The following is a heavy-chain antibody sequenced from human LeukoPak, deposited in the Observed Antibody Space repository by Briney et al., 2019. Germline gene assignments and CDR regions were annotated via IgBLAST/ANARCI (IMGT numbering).Heavy chain of an antibody. CDR1: GYTFTSYG. Sequence: ASVKVSCKASGYTFTSYGISWVRQAPGQGLEWMGWISAYNGNTNYAQKLQGRVTMTTDTSTSTAYMELSSLRSDDTAVYYCARDQRYYYCSGSLYYVMDVWGKGTTVTVSS. D-gene: IGHD3-10*01. J-gene: IGHJ6*04. CDR3: ARDQRYYYCSGSLYYVMDV. V-gene: IGHV1-18*04. CDR2: ISAYNGNT.